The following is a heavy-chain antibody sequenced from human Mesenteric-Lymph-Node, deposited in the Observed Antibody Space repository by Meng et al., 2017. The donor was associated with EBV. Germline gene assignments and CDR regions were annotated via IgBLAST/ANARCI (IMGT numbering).Heavy chain of an antibody. CDR3: AHSPVSVGELILPYYFDY. D-gene: IGHD3-3*01. CDR1: GFSLTTSGVG. CDR2: IYWDDDE. J-gene: IGHJ4*02. V-gene: IGHV2-5*02. Sequence: QITLKESGPALVNATQSLTLPCTFSGFSLTTSGVGVGWIRQSPGKAPEWLALIYWDDDERYSPSLRSRLTISKDTSKNQVVLTMTYMDPVDTATYYCAHSPVSVGELILPYYFDYWGQGILVTVSS.